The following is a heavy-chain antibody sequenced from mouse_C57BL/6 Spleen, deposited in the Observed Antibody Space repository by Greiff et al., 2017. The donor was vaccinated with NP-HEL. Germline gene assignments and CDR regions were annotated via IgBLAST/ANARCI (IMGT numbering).Heavy chain of an antibody. Sequence: VQLQQSGAELVKPGASVKISCKASGYAFSSYWMNWVKQRPGKGLEWIGQIYPGDGDTNYNGKFKGKATLTADKSSSTAYMQLSSLTSEDSAVYFCARHKTAQATDFDYWGQGTTLTVSS. CDR1: GYAFSSYW. V-gene: IGHV1-80*01. CDR2: IYPGDGDT. CDR3: ARHKTAQATDFDY. D-gene: IGHD3-2*02. J-gene: IGHJ2*01.